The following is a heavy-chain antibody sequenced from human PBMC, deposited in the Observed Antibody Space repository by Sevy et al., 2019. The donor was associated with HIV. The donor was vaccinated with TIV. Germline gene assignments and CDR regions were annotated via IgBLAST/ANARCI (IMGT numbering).Heavy chain of an antibody. D-gene: IGHD2-2*01. CDR1: GFTFSSYI. Sequence: GGSLRLSCAASGFTFSSYIMNWVRQAPGKGLEWVSSISSSSSYIYYADSVKGRFTISRDNAKNSLYLQMNSLRAEDTAVYYCARVEAVVPAAIPNWFDPWGQGTLVTVSS. CDR2: ISSSSSYI. V-gene: IGHV3-21*01. CDR3: ARVEAVVPAAIPNWFDP. J-gene: IGHJ5*02.